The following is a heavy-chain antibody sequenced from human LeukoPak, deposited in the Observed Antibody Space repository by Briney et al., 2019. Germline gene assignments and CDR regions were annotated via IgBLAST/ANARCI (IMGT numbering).Heavy chain of an antibody. CDR2: INHSGST. CDR1: GGSFSGYY. D-gene: IGHD2-15*01. Sequence: SETLSLTCAVYGGSFSGYYWSWIREPPGKGLEWMGEINHSGSTNYNPSLKSRVTISVDTSKNQFSLKLSSVTAADTAVYYCASSKGYCSGGSCSLDDYWGQGTLVTVSS. CDR3: ASSKGYCSGGSCSLDDY. J-gene: IGHJ4*02. V-gene: IGHV4-34*01.